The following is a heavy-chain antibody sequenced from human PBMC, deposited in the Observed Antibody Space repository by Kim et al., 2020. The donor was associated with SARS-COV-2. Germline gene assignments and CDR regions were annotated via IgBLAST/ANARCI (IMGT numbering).Heavy chain of an antibody. CDR2: SDDRTT. J-gene: IGHJ4*02. CDR3: AKDLGGN. V-gene: IGHV3-74*03. Sequence: SDDRTTTHADSVKGRFTISRDNAKNSLYLQMNSLGAEDTAVYYCAKDLGGNWVQGTLVTVSS. D-gene: IGHD3-10*01.